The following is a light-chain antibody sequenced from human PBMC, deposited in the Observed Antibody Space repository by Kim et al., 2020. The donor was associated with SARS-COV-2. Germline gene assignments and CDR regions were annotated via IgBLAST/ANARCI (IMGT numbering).Light chain of an antibody. CDR3: QAWDSTVV. J-gene: IGLJ2*01. CDR1: KLGDKY. Sequence: SYELTQPPSVSVSPGQTASITCSGDKLGDKYACWYQQKPGQSPVLVIYQDSKRPSGIPERFPGSNSGNTATLTISGTQAMDEADYYCQAWDSTVVFGGGTQRTVL. V-gene: IGLV3-1*01. CDR2: QDS.